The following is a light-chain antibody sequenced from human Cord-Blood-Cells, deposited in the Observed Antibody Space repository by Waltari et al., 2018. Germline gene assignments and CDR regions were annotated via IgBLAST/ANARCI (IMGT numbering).Light chain of an antibody. CDR3: CSYAGSSTYV. CDR1: SSDVGSYNL. CDR2: EGS. V-gene: IGLV2-23*01. J-gene: IGLJ1*01. Sequence: QSALTQPASVSGSPGQSITISCTGTSSDVGSYNLVSWYQQHPGKAPKLMIYEGSKRPEGVSNRFSGSKSGNTASLTSSGLQAEDEADYYCCSYAGSSTYVFGTGTKVTVL.